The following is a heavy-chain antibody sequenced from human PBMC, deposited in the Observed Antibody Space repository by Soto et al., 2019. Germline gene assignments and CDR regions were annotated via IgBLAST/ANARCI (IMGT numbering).Heavy chain of an antibody. J-gene: IGHJ4*02. Sequence: QLQLQESGPGLVKPSETLSLTCTVSGGSISSSSYYWGWIRQPPGKGLEWIGSIYYSGSTYYNPSLKSRVTISVDTSKNQFSLKLSSVTAADTAVYYCATSPYDFWSGYPSDYWGQGTLVTVSS. CDR2: IYYSGST. D-gene: IGHD3-3*01. V-gene: IGHV4-39*01. CDR1: GGSISSSSYY. CDR3: ATSPYDFWSGYPSDY.